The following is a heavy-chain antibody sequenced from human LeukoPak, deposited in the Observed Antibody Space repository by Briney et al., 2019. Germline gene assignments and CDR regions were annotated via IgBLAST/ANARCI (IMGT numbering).Heavy chain of an antibody. Sequence: GGSLRLSCAASGFTFSSYSMYWVRQAPGKGLEWVSSISSSSSYIYYADSVKGRFTISRDNAKNSLYLQMNSLRAEDTAVYYCARGRQATTFDYWGQGTLVTVSS. D-gene: IGHD1-26*01. CDR2: ISSSSSYI. CDR1: GFTFSSYS. V-gene: IGHV3-21*01. CDR3: ARGRQATTFDY. J-gene: IGHJ4*02.